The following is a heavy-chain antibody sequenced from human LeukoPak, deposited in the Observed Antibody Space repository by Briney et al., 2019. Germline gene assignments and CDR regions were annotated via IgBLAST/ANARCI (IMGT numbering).Heavy chain of an antibody. J-gene: IGHJ6*03. CDR2: ISATGGAT. D-gene: IGHD2-15*01. Sequence: GGTLRLSCAASGFTFSSYGMSWVRHAPGKGLEWVSAISATGGATYYADSVKGRFTISRDNSKNTLYLQMNRMRAEDTAIYCCAKNGDRGAYCSGGSCYPYYYYYIDVWGKGTTVTISS. CDR1: GFTFSSYG. V-gene: IGHV3-23*01. CDR3: AKNGDRGAYCSGGSCYPYYYYYIDV.